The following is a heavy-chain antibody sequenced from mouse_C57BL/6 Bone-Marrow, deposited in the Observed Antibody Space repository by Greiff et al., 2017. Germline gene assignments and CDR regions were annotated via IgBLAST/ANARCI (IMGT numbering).Heavy chain of an antibody. D-gene: IGHD1-1*01. J-gene: IGHJ2*01. V-gene: IGHV1-69*01. CDR2: IDPSDSYT. CDR3: ARICSSYYFDY. CDR1: GYTFTSYW. Sequence: QVQLQQPGAELVMPGASVKLSCKASGYTFTSYWMHWVKQRPGQGLEWIGEIDPSDSYTNYNQKFKGKSTLTVDKSSSTAYMQLSSLTSEDSAVYYCARICSSYYFDYWGQGTTLTVSS.